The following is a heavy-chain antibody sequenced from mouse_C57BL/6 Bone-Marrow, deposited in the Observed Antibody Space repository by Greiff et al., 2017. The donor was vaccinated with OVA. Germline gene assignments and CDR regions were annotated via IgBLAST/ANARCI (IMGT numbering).Heavy chain of an antibody. CDR2: IDPSDSET. CDR3: ARSQKLAYFDY. J-gene: IGHJ2*01. V-gene: IGHV1-52*01. D-gene: IGHD4-1*01. Sequence: QVQLQQPGAELVRPGSSVKLSCKASGYTFTSYWMHWVKQRPIQGLEWIGNIDPSDSETHYNQKFKDKATLTVDKSSSTAYMQLSSLTSEDSAVYYCARSQKLAYFDYWGQGTTLTVSS. CDR1: GYTFTSYW.